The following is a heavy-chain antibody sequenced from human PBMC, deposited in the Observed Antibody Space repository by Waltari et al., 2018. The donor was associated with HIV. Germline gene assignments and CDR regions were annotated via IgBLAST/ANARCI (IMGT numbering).Heavy chain of an antibody. V-gene: IGHV4-59*01. J-gene: IGHJ6*02. CDR3: ARGHYYDGSGAYYYYGMDV. Sequence: QVQLRESGPGLVKPSEPLSLTCTDSGGSISVSHCRWIRQPPGKGLEWIGYIHYSGRSDYRPSLKSRVTISVDTSKNQFSLKLRSVTAADTAVYYCARGHYYDGSGAYYYYGMDVWGQGTTVTVS. CDR1: GGSISVSH. CDR2: IHYSGRS. D-gene: IGHD3-22*01.